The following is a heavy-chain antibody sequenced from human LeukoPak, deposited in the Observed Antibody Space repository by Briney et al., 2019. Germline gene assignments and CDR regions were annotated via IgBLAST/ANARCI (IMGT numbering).Heavy chain of an antibody. CDR2: ISGSGGST. CDR3: AKDIYDFWSGYYGMDV. J-gene: IGHJ6*02. CDR1: GFTFSSYA. V-gene: IGHV3-23*01. D-gene: IGHD3-3*01. Sequence: GGSLRLSCAASGFTFSSYAMSWVRQAPGKGLEWVSAISGSGGSTYYADSVKGRFTISRDNAKNSLYLQMNSLRAEDTALYYCAKDIYDFWSGYYGMDVWGQGTTVTVSS.